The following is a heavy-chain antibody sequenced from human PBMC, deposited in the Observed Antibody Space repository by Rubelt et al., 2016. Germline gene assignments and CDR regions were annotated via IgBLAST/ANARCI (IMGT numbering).Heavy chain of an antibody. CDR3: ARYVPSVTTPLDS. Sequence: QVQLQESGPGLVKPSETLSLTCTVSGGALSSYYWSWIRQPPGKGLEWIGYFYYSGSTNYNPPLRSRVTISVDTSKNQFSLKLSSVTAADSAVYYCARYVPSVTTPLDSWGQGTLVTVSS. J-gene: IGHJ4*02. CDR2: FYYSGST. V-gene: IGHV4-59*08. D-gene: IGHD4-17*01. CDR1: GGALSSYY.